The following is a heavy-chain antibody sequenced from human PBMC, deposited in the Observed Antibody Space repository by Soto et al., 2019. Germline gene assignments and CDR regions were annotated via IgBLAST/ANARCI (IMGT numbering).Heavy chain of an antibody. V-gene: IGHV4-59*12. CDR3: ARTYDSNGYANEFDS. Sequence: QVVLQESGPGLVQPSETLSLTCSVSGRSITSYYWCWVRQPPGKGLEWIGYIYDNGITSQNPSLKSRLTMSADTSKNQFSLKLTSVTGADTAVYFCARTYDSNGYANEFDSWGQGMLVTVTS. CDR1: GRSITSYY. CDR2: IYDNGIT. J-gene: IGHJ4*02. D-gene: IGHD3-22*01.